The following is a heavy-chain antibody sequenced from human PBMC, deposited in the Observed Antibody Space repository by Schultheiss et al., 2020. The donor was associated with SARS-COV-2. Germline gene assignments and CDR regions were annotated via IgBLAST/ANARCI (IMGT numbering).Heavy chain of an antibody. V-gene: IGHV3-9*01. CDR1: GFTFDDYA. Sequence: GGSLRLSCAASGFTFDDYAMHWVRQAPGKGLEWVSGISWNSGSIGYVDSVKGRFTISRDNAKNSLYLQMNSLRAEDTAVYYCARDHPYDYVWGSYNAFDYWGQGTLVTVSS. D-gene: IGHD3-16*01. CDR2: ISWNSGSI. J-gene: IGHJ4*02. CDR3: ARDHPYDYVWGSYNAFDY.